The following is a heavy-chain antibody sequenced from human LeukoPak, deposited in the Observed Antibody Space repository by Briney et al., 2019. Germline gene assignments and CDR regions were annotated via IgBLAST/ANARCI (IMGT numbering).Heavy chain of an antibody. D-gene: IGHD3-16*01. V-gene: IGHV3-43*02. CDR2: ISADGGST. CDR3: QKESGKFDH. CDR1: GLNFDDSS. J-gene: IGHJ4*02. Sequence: GGSLRLSCVASGLNFDDSSMHWVRQAPGKGLEWVSLISADGGSTFSADSVKGRFSISRDNSKPSMHPQMNRLRRQETAMYYCQKESGKFDHWGEGTLVAVSS.